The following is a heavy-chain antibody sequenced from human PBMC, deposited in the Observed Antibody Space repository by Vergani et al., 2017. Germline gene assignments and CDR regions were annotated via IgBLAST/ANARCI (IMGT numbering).Heavy chain of an antibody. CDR1: GFTFSSYS. Sequence: VQLVESGGGLVKPGGSLRLSCAASGFTFSSYSMNWVRQAPGKGLEWVAVISYDGSNKYYAASVKGRFTISRDNSKNTLYLQMNSLRAEDTAVYYCAKVDILDYWGQGTLVTVSS. CDR2: ISYDGSNK. CDR3: AKVDILDY. V-gene: IGHV3-30*18. J-gene: IGHJ4*02. D-gene: IGHD2-2*03.